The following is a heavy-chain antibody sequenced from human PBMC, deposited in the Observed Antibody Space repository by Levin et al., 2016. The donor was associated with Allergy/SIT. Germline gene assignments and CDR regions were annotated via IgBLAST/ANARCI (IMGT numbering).Heavy chain of an antibody. CDR2: IYYSGST. CDR3: ARGDYSNSNWFDP. D-gene: IGHD4-11*01. V-gene: IGHV4-59*01. CDR1: GGSISSYY. J-gene: IGHJ5*02. Sequence: GSLRLSCTVSGGSISSYYWSWIRQPPGKGLEWIGYIYYSGSTNYNPSLKSRVTISVDTSKNQFSLKLSSVTAADTAVYYCARGDYSNSNWFDPWGQGTLVTVSS.